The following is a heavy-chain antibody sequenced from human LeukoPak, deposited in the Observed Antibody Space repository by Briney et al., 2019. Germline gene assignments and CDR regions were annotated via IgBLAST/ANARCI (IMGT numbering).Heavy chain of an antibody. D-gene: IGHD6-13*01. CDR2: IYYSGST. Sequence: SETLSLTCTVSRGSISGYHWSWIRQPPGKGLEWIGSIYYSGSTYYNPSLKSRVTISVDTSKNQFSLKLSSVTAADTAVYYCARDSPIEIAAAGTRYFDYWGQGTLVTVSS. CDR3: ARDSPIEIAAAGTRYFDY. V-gene: IGHV4-59*12. J-gene: IGHJ4*02. CDR1: RGSISGYH.